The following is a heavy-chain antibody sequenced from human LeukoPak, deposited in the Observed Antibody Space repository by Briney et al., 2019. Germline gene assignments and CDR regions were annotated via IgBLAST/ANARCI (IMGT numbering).Heavy chain of an antibody. Sequence: SETLSLTCTVSGGSISSSSYYWGWIRQPPGKGLEWIGSIYYSGSTYYNPSLKSRVTISVDTSKNQFSLKLSSVTAADTAVYYCASYATTFSEWLPKRISEYYFDYWGQGTLVTVSS. CDR3: ASYATTFSEWLPKRISEYYFDY. V-gene: IGHV4-39*01. CDR2: IYYSGST. CDR1: GGSISSSSYY. D-gene: IGHD3-3*02. J-gene: IGHJ4*02.